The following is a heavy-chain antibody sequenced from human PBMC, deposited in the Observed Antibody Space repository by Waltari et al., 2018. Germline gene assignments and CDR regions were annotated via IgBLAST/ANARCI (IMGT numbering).Heavy chain of an antibody. CDR2: ISSTGTT. Sequence: QVQLQESGPGLVKPSETLTVTCTVSGVSINADYYYWNWIRQSPGKGLEWIGYISSTGTTHYNPSLKSRVSISRDMSKNQFSRRLLSMTAADTAVYYCISSVDSSGLLDFWGQGSLVTVSS. D-gene: IGHD3-22*01. CDR3: ISSVDSSGLLDF. CDR1: GVSINADYYY. V-gene: IGHV4-30-4*01. J-gene: IGHJ4*02.